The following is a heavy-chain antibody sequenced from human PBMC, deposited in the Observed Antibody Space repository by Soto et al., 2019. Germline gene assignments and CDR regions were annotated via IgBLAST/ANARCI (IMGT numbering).Heavy chain of an antibody. J-gene: IGHJ6*02. D-gene: IGHD3-3*01. CDR3: ARHEDFWNGSPYYYYGMDV. Sequence: GESLKISCRASGYTFSRFWIGWVRQMPGKGLEWMGIIYPGDSDTRYSPSFQGQVTISADKSISTAYLQWSSLKASDTAMYYCARHEDFWNGSPYYYYGMDVWDQGTTLSGFS. V-gene: IGHV5-51*01. CDR1: GYTFSRFW. CDR2: IYPGDSDT.